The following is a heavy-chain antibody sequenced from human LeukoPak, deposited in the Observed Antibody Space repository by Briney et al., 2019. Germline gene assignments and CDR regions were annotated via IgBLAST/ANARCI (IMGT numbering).Heavy chain of an antibody. J-gene: IGHJ4*02. D-gene: IGHD2-15*01. CDR3: ARDLVVGATSV. Sequence: SETLSLTCTVSGGSISSYYWSWIRQPPGKGLEWIGYIYYSESTNYNPSLKSRVTISVDTSKNQFSLKLSSVTAADTAVYYCARDLVVGATSVWGQGTLVTVSS. CDR1: GGSISSYY. V-gene: IGHV4-59*01. CDR2: IYYSEST.